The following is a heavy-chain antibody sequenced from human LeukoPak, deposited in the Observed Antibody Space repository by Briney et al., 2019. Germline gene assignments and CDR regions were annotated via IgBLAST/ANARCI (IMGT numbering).Heavy chain of an antibody. CDR1: GFTFSSYG. J-gene: IGHJ4*02. CDR2: ISYDGGNK. CDR3: AKDSSGSYFNFDY. D-gene: IGHD1-26*01. Sequence: GRSLRLSCAASGFTFSSYGMHWVRQAPGKGLEWVAVISYDGGNKYYADSVKGRFTISRDNSKNTLYLQMNSLRAEDTAVYYCAKDSSGSYFNFDYWGQGTLVTVSS. V-gene: IGHV3-30*18.